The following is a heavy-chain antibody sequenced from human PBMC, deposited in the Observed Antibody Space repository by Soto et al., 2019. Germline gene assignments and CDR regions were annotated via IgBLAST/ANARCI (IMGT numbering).Heavy chain of an antibody. V-gene: IGHV4-59*01. Sequence: PSETLSLTCTVSGGSISSYYWSWIRQPPGKGLEWIGYIYYSGSTNYNPSIKSRVTISVDTSKNQFSLKLSSVSAAVTAVYYCARDPGGEGPYFDYWGQGTLVTVS. CDR3: ARDPGGEGPYFDY. CDR1: GGSISSYY. CDR2: IYYSGST. J-gene: IGHJ4*02. D-gene: IGHD3-16*01.